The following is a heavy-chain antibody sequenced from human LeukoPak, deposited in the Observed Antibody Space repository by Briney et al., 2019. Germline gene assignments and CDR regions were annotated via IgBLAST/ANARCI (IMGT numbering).Heavy chain of an antibody. CDR1: GGSISSYY. V-gene: IGHV4-59*01. D-gene: IGHD6-19*01. J-gene: IGHJ4*02. CDR3: ARGNSSGTFDY. CDR2: TYYSGST. Sequence: SETLSLTCTVSGGSISSYYWSWIRQPPGKGLEWIGYTYYSGSTNYNPSLKSRVTISVDTSKNQFSLKLSSVTAADTAVYYCARGNSSGTFDYWGQGTLVTVSS.